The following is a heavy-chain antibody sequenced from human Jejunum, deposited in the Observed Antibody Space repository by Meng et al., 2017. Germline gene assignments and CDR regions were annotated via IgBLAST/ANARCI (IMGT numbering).Heavy chain of an antibody. V-gene: IGHV1-18*01. CDR1: GYIFNNDG. Sequence: QGHLVQAGAEVKKPGASVKVYCKASGYIFNNDGVSWVRQAPGQGPEWMGWISAYNGNTNYAQNFQGRFTMTTDTSTSTAYMELRSLRSDDTAVYYCARDLPGGTKGTWLDLWGQGTLVTVSS. D-gene: IGHD1-14*01. CDR3: ARDLPGGTKGTWLDL. J-gene: IGHJ5*02. CDR2: ISAYNGNT.